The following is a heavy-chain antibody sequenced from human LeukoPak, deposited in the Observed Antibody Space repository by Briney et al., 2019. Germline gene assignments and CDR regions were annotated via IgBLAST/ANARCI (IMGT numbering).Heavy chain of an antibody. V-gene: IGHV3-7*01. CDR1: GFTFSSYW. J-gene: IGHJ6*02. D-gene: IGHD2-2*01. CDR2: IKQDGSEK. CDR3: ARDRGCRSTSCYVYYYYYGMDV. Sequence: PGGSLRLSCAASGFTFSSYWMSWVRQAPGKGLEWVANIKQDGSEKYYVDSVKGRFTISRDNAKNSLYLQMNSLRAEDTAVYYCARDRGCRSTSCYVYYYYYGMDVWGQGTTVTVSS.